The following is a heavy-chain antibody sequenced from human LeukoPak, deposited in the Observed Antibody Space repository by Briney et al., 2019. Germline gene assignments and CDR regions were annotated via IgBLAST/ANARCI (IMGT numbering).Heavy chain of an antibody. V-gene: IGHV4-39*07. CDR1: GGSISSSSYY. CDR2: IYYSGST. D-gene: IGHD3-22*01. CDR3: AREGSGYPFY. Sequence: PSETLSLTCTVSGGSISSSSYYWGWIRQPPGKGLEWIGSIYYSGSTYYNPSLKSRVTISVDTSKNQFSLKLSSVTAADTAVYYCAREGSGYPFYWGQGTLVTVSS. J-gene: IGHJ4*02.